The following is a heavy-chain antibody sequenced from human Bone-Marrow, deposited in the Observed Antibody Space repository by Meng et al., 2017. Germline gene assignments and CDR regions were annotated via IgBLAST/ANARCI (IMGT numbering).Heavy chain of an antibody. Sequence: QVQLQEAGPGLGKPSGTLSLTCAVSGASISSSHWWGWVRQPPGKGLEWIGEIYHDGSTNYTPSLKSRVTISVDKSKNQFSLKLSSVTAADTAVYYCARAAYDIWSGYAPWGQGSLVTVSS. CDR3: ARAAYDIWSGYAP. CDR1: GASISSSHW. V-gene: IGHV4-4*02. D-gene: IGHD3-3*01. J-gene: IGHJ5*02. CDR2: IYHDGST.